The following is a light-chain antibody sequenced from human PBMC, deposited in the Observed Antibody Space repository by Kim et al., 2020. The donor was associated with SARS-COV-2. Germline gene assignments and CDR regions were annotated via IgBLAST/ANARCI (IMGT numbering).Light chain of an antibody. CDR2: VYSDGNY. CDR3: QTWDTGIQV. Sequence: QLVLTQSPSASASLGASVNLTCTLSSGPSSYVIAWHQQQPEKGPRYLMKVYSDGNYNKGDGIPDRFSGSSSGSERYLIISSLQSEDEADYYCQTWDTGIQVFGEGTQLTVL. J-gene: IGLJ2*01. CDR1: SGPSSYV. V-gene: IGLV4-69*01.